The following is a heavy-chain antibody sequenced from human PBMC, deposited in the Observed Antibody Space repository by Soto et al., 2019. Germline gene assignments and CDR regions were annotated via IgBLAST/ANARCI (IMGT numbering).Heavy chain of an antibody. J-gene: IGHJ5*02. V-gene: IGHV3-48*01. CDR1: GLTFSSYS. CDR2: ISSSSSTI. D-gene: IGHD6-13*01. Sequence: GGSLRLSCAASGLTFSSYSMNWVRQAPGKGLEWVSYISSSSSTIYYADSVRGRFTIPRDNAKNSLYLQMNSLRAEDTAVYYCARHPERIAQIGWFDPWGQGTLVNVS. CDR3: ARHPERIAQIGWFDP.